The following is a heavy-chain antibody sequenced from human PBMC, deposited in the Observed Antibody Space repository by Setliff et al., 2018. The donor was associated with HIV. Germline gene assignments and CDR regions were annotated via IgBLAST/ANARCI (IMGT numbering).Heavy chain of an antibody. Sequence: SETLSLTCTVSGGSISSGSYYWSWIRQPAGKGLEWIGRIYSSGSTNYNPSLKSRVTISVDTSKNQFSLKLRSVTAADTAVYYCARAPHKAQFLEWLRTYFDYWGQGTLVTVSS. D-gene: IGHD3-3*01. V-gene: IGHV4-61*02. J-gene: IGHJ4*02. CDR3: ARAPHKAQFLEWLRTYFDY. CDR2: IYSSGST. CDR1: GGSISSGSYY.